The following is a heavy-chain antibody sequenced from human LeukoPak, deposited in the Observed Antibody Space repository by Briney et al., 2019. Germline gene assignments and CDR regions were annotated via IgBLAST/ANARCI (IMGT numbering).Heavy chain of an antibody. J-gene: IGHJ6*02. CDR3: ERDRTTVTTGYYGMDV. CDR2: INPNTGVT. V-gene: IGHV1-2*02. Sequence: GASVKVSCKASGYTFTGYYMHWVRQAPGQGLEWMGWINPNTGVTNYAQKFQGRVTLTRDTSIITAYMELTRLRSDDTAMYYCERDRTTVTTGYYGMDVWGQGTTLTVSS. D-gene: IGHD4-17*01. CDR1: GYTFTGYY.